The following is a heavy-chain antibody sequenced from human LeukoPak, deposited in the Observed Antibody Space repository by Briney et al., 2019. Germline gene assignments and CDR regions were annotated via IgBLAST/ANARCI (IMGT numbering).Heavy chain of an antibody. Sequence: GGSLRLSCAASGFTFNIYAMNWVRQAPGKGLEWVSAMGGSGGSTYYADSVKGRFTISRDNSKNTLYLQVNSLRAGDTALYYCAKTSEPYYNIGKALDFWGQGTLVTVSS. CDR1: GFTFNIYA. CDR2: MGGSGGST. D-gene: IGHD3-22*01. J-gene: IGHJ4*02. CDR3: AKTSEPYYNIGKALDF. V-gene: IGHV3-23*01.